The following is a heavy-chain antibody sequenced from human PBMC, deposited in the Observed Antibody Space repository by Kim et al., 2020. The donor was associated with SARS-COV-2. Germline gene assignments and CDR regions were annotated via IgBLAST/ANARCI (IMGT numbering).Heavy chain of an antibody. CDR3: ASGEWGSYYGSGDDAFDI. D-gene: IGHD3-10*01. V-gene: IGHV3-21*01. CDR2: ISSSSSYI. J-gene: IGHJ3*02. CDR1: GFTFSSYS. Sequence: GGSLRLSCAASGFTFSSYSMNWVRQAPGKGLEWVSSISSSSSYIYYADSVKGRFTISRDNAKNSLYLQMNSLRAEDTAVYYCASGEWGSYYGSGDDAFDIWGQGTMVTVSS.